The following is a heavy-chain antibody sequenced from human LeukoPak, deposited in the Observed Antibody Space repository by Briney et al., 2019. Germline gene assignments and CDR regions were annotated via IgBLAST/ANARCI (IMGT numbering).Heavy chain of an antibody. CDR3: ARDLGYYSSTSCYNWFDP. CDR1: GYTFTSYG. Sequence: ASEKVSCKASGYTFTSYGISWVRQAPGQGLEWMGWISAYNGNTNYAQKLQGRVTMTTDTSTSTAYMELRSLRSDDTAVYYCARDLGYYSSTSCYNWFDPWGQGTLVTVSS. J-gene: IGHJ5*02. V-gene: IGHV1-18*01. CDR2: ISAYNGNT. D-gene: IGHD2-2*01.